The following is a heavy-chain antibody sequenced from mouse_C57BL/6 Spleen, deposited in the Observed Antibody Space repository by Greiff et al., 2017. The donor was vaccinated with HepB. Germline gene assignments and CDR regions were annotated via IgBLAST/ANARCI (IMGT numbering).Heavy chain of an antibody. CDR2: IDPSDSYT. CDR3: ARRRSYGYFDV. CDR1: GYTFTSYW. V-gene: IGHV1-69*01. Sequence: VQLQQPGAELVMPGASVKLSCKASGYTFTSYWMHWVKQRPGQGLEWIGEIDPSDSYTNYNQKFTGKSTLTVDKSSRPAYMQLSSLPSEDSAVYYCARRRSYGYFDVWGTGTTVTVSS. J-gene: IGHJ1*03.